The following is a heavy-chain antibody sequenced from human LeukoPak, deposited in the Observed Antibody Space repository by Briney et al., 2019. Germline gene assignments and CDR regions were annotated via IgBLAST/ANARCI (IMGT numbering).Heavy chain of an antibody. Sequence: PSETLSLTCTVSGGSISSYYWSWIRQPPGKGLEWTGYIYYSGSTNYNPSLKSRVTISVDTSKNQFSLKLSSVTAADTAVYYCARRTLAVAGYFDYWGQGTLVTVSS. CDR2: IYYSGST. D-gene: IGHD6-19*01. V-gene: IGHV4-59*08. CDR3: ARRTLAVAGYFDY. CDR1: GGSISSYY. J-gene: IGHJ4*02.